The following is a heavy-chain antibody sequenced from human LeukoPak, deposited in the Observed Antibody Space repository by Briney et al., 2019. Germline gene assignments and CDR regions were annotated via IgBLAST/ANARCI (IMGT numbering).Heavy chain of an antibody. CDR2: ISGSGGST. CDR3: AKLTMVRGSTFDY. J-gene: IGHJ4*02. Sequence: PGGSLRLSCAASGFTFSSYAMSWVRQAPGKGLEWVSAISGSGGSTYYADSVKGRFTISRDNSKNTLYLQMNSLRVEDTAVYYCAKLTMVRGSTFDYWGQGTLVTVSS. V-gene: IGHV3-23*01. CDR1: GFTFSSYA. D-gene: IGHD3-10*01.